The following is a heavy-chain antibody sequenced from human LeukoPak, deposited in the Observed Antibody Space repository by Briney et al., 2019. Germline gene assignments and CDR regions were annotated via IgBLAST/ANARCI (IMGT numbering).Heavy chain of an antibody. V-gene: IGHV1-2*02. CDR2: INPNSGGT. CDR3: ARGGGLGRRDGNNDY. Sequence: ASVKVSCKASGYTFTGYYMHWVRRAPGQGLEWMGWINPNSGGTNYAQKFQGRVTMTRDTSISTAYMELSRLRSDDTAVYYCARGGGLGRRDGNNDYWGQGTLVTVSS. CDR1: GYTFTGYY. J-gene: IGHJ4*02. D-gene: IGHD5-24*01.